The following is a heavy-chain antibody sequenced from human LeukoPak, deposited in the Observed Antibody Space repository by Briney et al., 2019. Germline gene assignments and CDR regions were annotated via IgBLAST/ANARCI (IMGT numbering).Heavy chain of an antibody. V-gene: IGHV4-31*03. Sequence: SETLSLTCTVSGGSISSGGYYWSWIRQHPGKGLEWIGYIYYSGSTYYNPSLKSRVTISVDTSKNQFSLKLSSVTAADTAVYYCARDYYDSSGYYFAHYYYGMDVWGQGTTVTVSS. CDR2: IYYSGST. D-gene: IGHD3-22*01. CDR3: ARDYYDSSGYYFAHYYYGMDV. J-gene: IGHJ6*02. CDR1: GGSISSGGYY.